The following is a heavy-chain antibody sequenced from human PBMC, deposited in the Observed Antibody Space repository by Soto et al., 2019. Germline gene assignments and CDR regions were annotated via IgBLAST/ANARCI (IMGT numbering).Heavy chain of an antibody. V-gene: IGHV3-30*18. Sequence: QVQLVESGGGVVQPGKSLRLSCAAAGFIFRSYGVHWVRQAPGKGLEWVAVISHDGTNAYYADAVNGRFTVSRDNAKNTVHLQMNSLRPEDTAVYYCAKQGIEVAGTDYFDYWGQGALVTVAS. J-gene: IGHJ4*02. D-gene: IGHD6-19*01. CDR2: ISHDGTNA. CDR1: GFIFRSYG. CDR3: AKQGIEVAGTDYFDY.